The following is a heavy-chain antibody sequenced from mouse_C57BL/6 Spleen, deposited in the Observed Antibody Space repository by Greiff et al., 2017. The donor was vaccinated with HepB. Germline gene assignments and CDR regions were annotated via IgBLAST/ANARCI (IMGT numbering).Heavy chain of an antibody. D-gene: IGHD2-1*01. J-gene: IGHJ3*01. V-gene: IGHV1-9*01. CDR3: ARRDLYPWFAY. CDR1: GYTFTGYW. CDR2: ILPGSGST. Sequence: VQLQQSGAELMKPGASVKLSCKATGYTFTGYWIEWVKQRPGHGLEWIGEILPGSGSTNYNEKFKGKATFTADTPSNTAYMQLSSLTAEDSAIYYCARRDLYPWFAYWGQGTLVTVSA.